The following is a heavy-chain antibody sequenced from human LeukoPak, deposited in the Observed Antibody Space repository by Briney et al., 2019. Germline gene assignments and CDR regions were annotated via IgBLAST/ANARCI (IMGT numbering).Heavy chain of an antibody. D-gene: IGHD3-16*01. J-gene: IGHJ6*02. CDR2: ISGSGGRT. CDR3: AKKVGGVYSMDV. V-gene: IGHV3-23*01. Sequence: QPGGSLRLSCAASGFTFSSYGMNWVRQAPGEGLEWVSSISGSGGRTYYADSVKGRFTISRDNSKNTLYLQMNSLRAEDTAVYHCAKKVGGVYSMDVWGQGTTVTVSS. CDR1: GFTFSSYG.